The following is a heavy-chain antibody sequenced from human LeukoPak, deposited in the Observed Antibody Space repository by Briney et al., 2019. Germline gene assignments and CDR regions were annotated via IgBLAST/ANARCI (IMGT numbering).Heavy chain of an antibody. CDR2: IIPILGIA. J-gene: IGHJ4*02. CDR3: ARDLEFDGILRPFDY. D-gene: IGHD6-6*01. CDR1: GGSLSSYV. Sequence: SVKVSCKASGGSLSSYVITWVRQAPGQGLEWMGRIIPILGIANYAQKFQGRVTITADKSTSTAYMELSSLRSEDTAVYYCARDLEFDGILRPFDYWGQGTLVTVSS. V-gene: IGHV1-69*04.